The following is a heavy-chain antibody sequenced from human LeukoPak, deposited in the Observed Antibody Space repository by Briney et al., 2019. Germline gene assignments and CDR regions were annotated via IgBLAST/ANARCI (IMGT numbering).Heavy chain of an antibody. Sequence: PSETLSLTCTVSGYSISSGYYWGWIRQPPGKGLEWIGSIYHSGSTYYNPSLKSRVTISVDTSKSQFSLKLSSVTAADTAVYYCARFAMGGALDIWGQGTMVTVSS. V-gene: IGHV4-38-2*02. CDR2: IYHSGST. CDR1: GYSISSGYY. J-gene: IGHJ3*02. D-gene: IGHD5-18*01. CDR3: ARFAMGGALDI.